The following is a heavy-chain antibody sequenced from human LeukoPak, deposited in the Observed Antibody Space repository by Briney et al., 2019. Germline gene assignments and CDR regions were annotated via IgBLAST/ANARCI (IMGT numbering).Heavy chain of an antibody. Sequence: ETLSLTCTVSGGSISSISYYWGWVRQAPGKGLEWVSGITGSGSTTYYADSVKGRFTISRDNSKNTLYLQMNSPRAEDTAAYYCAKDGNWARFENWGQGTLVTVSS. CDR1: GGSISSISYY. CDR2: ITGSGSTT. V-gene: IGHV3-23*01. J-gene: IGHJ4*02. CDR3: AKDGNWARFEN. D-gene: IGHD7-27*01.